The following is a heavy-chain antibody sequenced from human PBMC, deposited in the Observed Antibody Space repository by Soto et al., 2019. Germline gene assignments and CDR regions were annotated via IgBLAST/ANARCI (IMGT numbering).Heavy chain of an antibody. CDR2: ISWNSGSI. V-gene: IGHV3-9*01. D-gene: IGHD1-26*01. CDR1: GFTFDDYA. Sequence: EVQLVESGGGLVQPGRSLRLSCAASGFTFDDYAMHWVRQAPGKGLEWVSGISWNSGSIGYADSVKGRFTISRDNAKNSLYLQMNSLRAEDTAFYYCEKVGGKRGLRGYFDYWGQGTLVTVSS. CDR3: EKVGGKRGLRGYFDY. J-gene: IGHJ4*02.